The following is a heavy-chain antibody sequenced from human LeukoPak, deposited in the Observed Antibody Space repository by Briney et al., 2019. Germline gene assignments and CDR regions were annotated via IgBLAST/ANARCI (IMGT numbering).Heavy chain of an antibody. CDR2: ISGSGGST. D-gene: IGHD3-16*01. V-gene: IGHV3-23*01. CDR1: GFTFSSYA. CDR3: ARDRGGKGEDY. Sequence: GGSLRLSCTASGFTFSSYAMSWVRQAPGKGLEWVSAISGSGGSTYYADSVKGRFTISRDNSKDTLYLQMNSLRAEDTAVYYCARDRGGKGEDYWGQGTLVTVSS. J-gene: IGHJ4*02.